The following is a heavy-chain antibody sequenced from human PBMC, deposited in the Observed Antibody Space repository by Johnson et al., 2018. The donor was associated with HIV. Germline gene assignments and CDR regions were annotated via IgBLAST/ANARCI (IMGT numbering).Heavy chain of an antibody. Sequence: VQLVESVGGVELPGESLRLSCVGSGFMFDDYAMSWVRQVPGKGLEWVSGINWNGGSTGYADSVKGRFTISRDNSKNTLYLQMNSLRAEDTAVYYCARDPRVESAYYNDAFDIWGQGTMVTVSS. V-gene: IGHV3-20*04. CDR3: ARDPRVESAYYNDAFDI. CDR1: GFMFDDYA. D-gene: IGHD3-22*01. CDR2: INWNGGST. J-gene: IGHJ3*02.